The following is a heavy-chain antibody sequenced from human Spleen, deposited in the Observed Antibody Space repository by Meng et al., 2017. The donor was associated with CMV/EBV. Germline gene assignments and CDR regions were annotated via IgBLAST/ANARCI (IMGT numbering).Heavy chain of an antibody. D-gene: IGHD6-6*01. CDR2: IRYDGSNK. V-gene: IGHV3-30*02. CDR3: AKWYSSSGFFDY. CDR1: GFTFSSYA. Sequence: GALRLSCAASGFTFSSYAMHWVRQAPGKGLEWVAFIRYDGSNKYYADSVKGRFTISRDNSKNTLYLQMNSLRAEDTAVYYCAKWYSSSGFFDYWGQGTLVTVSS. J-gene: IGHJ4*02.